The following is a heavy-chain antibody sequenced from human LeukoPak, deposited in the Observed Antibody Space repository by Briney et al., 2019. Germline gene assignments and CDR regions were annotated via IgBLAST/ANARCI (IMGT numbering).Heavy chain of an antibody. J-gene: IGHJ4*02. CDR3: ARASRAAAGIFDY. CDR2: IRYDGSNK. CDR1: GFTFSSYG. V-gene: IGHV3-30*02. D-gene: IGHD6-13*01. Sequence: GGSLRLSCAASGFTFSSYGMHWVRQAPGKGLEWVAFIRYDGSNKYYADSVKGRFTISRDNSKNTLYLQMNSLRAEDTAVYYCARASRAAAGIFDYWGQGTLVTVSS.